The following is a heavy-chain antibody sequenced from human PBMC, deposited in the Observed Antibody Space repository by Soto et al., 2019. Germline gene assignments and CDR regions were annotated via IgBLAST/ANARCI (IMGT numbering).Heavy chain of an antibody. D-gene: IGHD5-12*01. V-gene: IGHV4-59*01. CDR2: IYYSGST. J-gene: IGHJ5*02. Sequence: SETLSLTCTVSGGSISSYYWSWIRQPPGKGLEWIGYIYYSGSTNYNPSLKSRVTISVDTSKNQFSLKLSSVTAADTAVYYCARELIVVTIGNWFDPWGQGTLVTVSS. CDR3: ARELIVVTIGNWFDP. CDR1: GGSISSYY.